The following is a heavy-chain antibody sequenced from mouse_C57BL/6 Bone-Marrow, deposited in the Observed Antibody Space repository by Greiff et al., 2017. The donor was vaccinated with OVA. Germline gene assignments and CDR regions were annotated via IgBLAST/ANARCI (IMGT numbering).Heavy chain of an antibody. J-gene: IGHJ3*01. CDR3: ARGGITTVVARGFAY. V-gene: IGHV1-18*01. CDR1: GYTFTDYN. CDR2: INPNNGGT. Sequence: EVQLQQSGPELVKPGASVKIPCKASGYTFTDYNMDWVKQSHGKSLEWIGDINPNNGGTIYNQKFKGEATLTVDKSSSTAYMELRSLTSEDTAVYYCARGGITTVVARGFAYWGQGTLVTVSA. D-gene: IGHD1-1*01.